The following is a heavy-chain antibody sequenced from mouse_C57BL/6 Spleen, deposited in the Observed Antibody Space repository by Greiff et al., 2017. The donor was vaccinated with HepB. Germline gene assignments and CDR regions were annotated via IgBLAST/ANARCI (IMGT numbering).Heavy chain of an antibody. Sequence: LQPGAELVKPGASVKLSCKASGYTFTSYWMHWVKQRPGQGLEWIGMIHPNSGSTNYNEKFKSKATLTVDKSSSTAYMQLSSLTSEDSAVYYCATNYYGSSSWYFDVWGTGTTVTVSS. J-gene: IGHJ1*03. D-gene: IGHD1-1*01. CDR1: GYTFTSYW. CDR2: IHPNSGST. V-gene: IGHV1-64*01. CDR3: ATNYYGSSSWYFDV.